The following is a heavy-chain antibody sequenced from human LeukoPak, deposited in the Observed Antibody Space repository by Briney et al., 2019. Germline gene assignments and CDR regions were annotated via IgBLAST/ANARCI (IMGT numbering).Heavy chain of an antibody. CDR2: ISGSGSFT. D-gene: IGHD1-26*01. CDR1: GFTFSNYA. V-gene: IGHV3-23*01. CDR3: ANLIVGAD. Sequence: GGSLRLSCAASGFTFSNYAMSWVRQAPGKGLEWVSGISGSGSFTYHADSVKGRFTISRDNSKNTLYLQMNSLRAEDTAVYYCANLIVGADWGQGTLVTVSS. J-gene: IGHJ4*02.